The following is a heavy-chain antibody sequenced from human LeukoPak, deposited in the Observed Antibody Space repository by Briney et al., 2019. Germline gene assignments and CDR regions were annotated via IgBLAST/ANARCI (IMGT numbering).Heavy chain of an antibody. V-gene: IGHV1-18*01. CDR1: GYTFTRYG. D-gene: IGHD6-19*01. CDR3: ARGPNSSGLYLPGD. CDR2: ISAYNGNT. Sequence: GASVKVSCKASGYTFTRYGISWVRQAPGQGLEWMGWISAYNGNTNYAQKLQGRVTMTTDTSTSTVYMELRSLRSDDTAVYYCARGPNSSGLYLPGDWGQGTLVTVSS. J-gene: IGHJ4*02.